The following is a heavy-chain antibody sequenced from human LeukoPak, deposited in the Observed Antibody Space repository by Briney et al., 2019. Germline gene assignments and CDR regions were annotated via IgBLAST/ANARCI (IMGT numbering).Heavy chain of an antibody. CDR1: GFTFSSYW. V-gene: IGHV3-74*01. J-gene: IGHJ4*02. CDR2: INTDGSRT. D-gene: IGHD2-21*01. Sequence: PGGSLRLSCAASGFTFSSYWMHWVRQAPGEGLVWVSYINTDGSRTGYADSVEGRFTISRDNAKNTLFLQMNSLRAEDTAVYFCARDYSPDYWGQGTLVTVSS. CDR3: ARDYSPDY.